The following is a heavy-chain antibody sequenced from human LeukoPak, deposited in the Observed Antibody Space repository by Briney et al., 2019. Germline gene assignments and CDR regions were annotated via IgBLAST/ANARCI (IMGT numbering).Heavy chain of an antibody. D-gene: IGHD5-24*01. CDR3: AKDRWLQGYFDY. V-gene: IGHV3-21*01. CDR2: ISSSSSYI. J-gene: IGHJ4*02. CDR1: GFTFSSYS. Sequence: GGSLRLSCAASGFTFSSYSMNWVRQAPGKGLEWVSSISSSSSYIYYADSVKGRFTISRDNAKNSLYLQMNSLRAEDTAVYYCAKDRWLQGYFDYWGQGTLVTVSS.